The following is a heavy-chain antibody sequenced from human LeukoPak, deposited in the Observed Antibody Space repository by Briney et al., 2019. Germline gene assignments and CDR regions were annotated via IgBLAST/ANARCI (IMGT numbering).Heavy chain of an antibody. D-gene: IGHD1-20*01. CDR3: ARAVNWNGGDFDY. Sequence: ASVKVSCKASGYTFTGYYMHWMRQAPGQGLEWMGWINPNSGGTNYAQKFQGRVTMTRDTSISTAYMELSRLRSDDTAVYYCARAVNWNGGDFDYWGQGTLVTVSS. V-gene: IGHV1-2*02. CDR1: GYTFTGYY. J-gene: IGHJ4*02. CDR2: INPNSGGT.